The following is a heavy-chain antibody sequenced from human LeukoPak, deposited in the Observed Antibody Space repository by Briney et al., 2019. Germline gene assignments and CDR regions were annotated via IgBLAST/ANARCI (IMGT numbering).Heavy chain of an antibody. V-gene: IGHV4-39*07. D-gene: IGHD6-13*01. CDR1: GGSISSSNYY. J-gene: IGHJ6*03. CDR2: MYYSGSI. CDR3: ARESTELSAAAGYYYYYYMDV. Sequence: SETLSLTCTVSGGSISSSNYYWGWIRQPPSEGLEWIGSMYYSGSIFYNPSLKSRVTISVNTSKNQFSLKVTSVTAADTAVYYCARESTELSAAAGYYYYYYMDVWGKGTTVTVSS.